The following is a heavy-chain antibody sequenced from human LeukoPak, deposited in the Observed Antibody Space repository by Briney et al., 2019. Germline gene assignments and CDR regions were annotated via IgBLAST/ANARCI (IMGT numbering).Heavy chain of an antibody. CDR3: ARDTTERWNAFDI. J-gene: IGHJ3*02. CDR1: GFTFSRYK. D-gene: IGHD4-23*01. Sequence: GGSLRLSCAAAGFTFSRYKMNWVRQAPGKGLEWVSTVYSTSAYIYYADSVKGRFTISRDDANYSLYLQMSSLRAEDTAVYYCARDTTERWNAFDIWGQGTMVTVSS. V-gene: IGHV3-21*01. CDR2: VYSTSAYI.